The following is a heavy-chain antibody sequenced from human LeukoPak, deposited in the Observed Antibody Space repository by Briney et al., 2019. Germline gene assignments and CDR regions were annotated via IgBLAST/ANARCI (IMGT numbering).Heavy chain of an antibody. D-gene: IGHD3-22*01. Sequence: AETLSLTCTVSGGSITSHYWSRIRQAPGKGLEWIGFIYYSGRTKYNPSLQSRVTISLDTSGKKFSLKVTSVTAADTAVYYCTRLLDNDSSGDPDTFDMWGQGTVVAESS. CDR1: GGSITSHY. CDR2: IYYSGRT. CDR3: TRLLDNDSSGDPDTFDM. J-gene: IGHJ3*02. V-gene: IGHV4-59*08.